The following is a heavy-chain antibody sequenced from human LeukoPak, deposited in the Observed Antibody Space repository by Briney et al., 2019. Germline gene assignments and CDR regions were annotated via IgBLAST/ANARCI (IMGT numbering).Heavy chain of an antibody. Sequence: PGGSLRLSCAASGFTFDDYAMHWVRQAPGKGLEWVSGISWNSGSIGYADSMKGRFTISRDNAKNSLYLQMNSLRAEDTALYYCAKGGLGGDESRGEVFDIWAKGKMVPFFS. J-gene: IGHJ3*02. CDR3: AKGGLGGDESRGEVFDI. CDR1: GFTFDDYA. V-gene: IGHV3-9*01. D-gene: IGHD3-22*01. CDR2: ISWNSGSI.